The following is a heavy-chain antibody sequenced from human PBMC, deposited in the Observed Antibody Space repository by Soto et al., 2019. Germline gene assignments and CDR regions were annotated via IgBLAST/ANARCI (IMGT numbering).Heavy chain of an antibody. CDR3: ARGYCSSTSCLRYNWFDP. CDR2: IYYSGST. CDR1: GGSISSGGYY. D-gene: IGHD2-2*01. Sequence: SETLSLTCTVSGGSISSGGYYWSWIRQHPGKGLEWIGYIYYSGSTYYNPSLKSRVTISVDTSKNQFSLKLSSVTAADTAVYYCARGYCSSTSCLRYNWFDPWGQGTTVTVSS. V-gene: IGHV4-31*03. J-gene: IGHJ5*01.